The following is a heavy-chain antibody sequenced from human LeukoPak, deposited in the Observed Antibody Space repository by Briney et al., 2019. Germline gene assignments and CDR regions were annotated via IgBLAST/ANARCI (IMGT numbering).Heavy chain of an antibody. CDR3: ARGYGDYVFYFDY. CDR1: GGTFSSYA. D-gene: IGHD4-17*01. CDR2: IIPIFGTA. V-gene: IGHV1-69*13. J-gene: IGHJ4*02. Sequence: GATVKVSCKASGGTFSSYAISWVRQAPGQGLEWMGGIIPIFGTANYAQKFQGRVTITADESTSTAYMELSSLRSEDTAVYYCARGYGDYVFYFDYWGQGTLVTVSS.